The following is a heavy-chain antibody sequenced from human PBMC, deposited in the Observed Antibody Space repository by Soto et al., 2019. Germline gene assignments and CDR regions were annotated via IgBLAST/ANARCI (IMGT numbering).Heavy chain of an antibody. CDR1: GDSVSSNSAA. J-gene: IGHJ5*02. Sequence: SQTLSLTCAISGDSVSSNSAAWNWIRQSPSRGLEWLGRTYYRSKWYNDYAVSVKSRITINPDTSKNQFSLQLNSVTPEDTAVYYCASGVGYSGYDNWFDPWGQGTLVTVSS. D-gene: IGHD5-12*01. CDR3: ASGVGYSGYDNWFDP. V-gene: IGHV6-1*01. CDR2: TYYRSKWYN.